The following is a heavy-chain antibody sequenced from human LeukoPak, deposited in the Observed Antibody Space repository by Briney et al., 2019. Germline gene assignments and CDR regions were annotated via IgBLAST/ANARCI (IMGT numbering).Heavy chain of an antibody. D-gene: IGHD6-13*01. CDR2: ISAYNGNT. J-gene: IGHJ5*02. Sequence: ASVKVSCKASGYTFTSYGISWVRQAPGQGLEWMGWISAYNGNTNYAQKLQGRVTMTTDTSTSTAYMELRSLRPDDTAVYYCARRIAAQNWFDPWGQGTLVTVSS. CDR3: ARRIAAQNWFDP. CDR1: GYTFTSYG. V-gene: IGHV1-18*01.